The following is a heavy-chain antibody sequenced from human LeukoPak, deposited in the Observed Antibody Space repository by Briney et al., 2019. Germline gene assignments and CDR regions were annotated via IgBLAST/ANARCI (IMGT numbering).Heavy chain of an antibody. CDR2: IYHSGST. D-gene: IGHD3-16*01. CDR1: GYSISSGYY. Sequence: SETLSLTCTVSGYSISSGYYWGWTRQPPGKGLEWIGSIYHSGSTYYNPSLKSRVTISVDTSKNQFSLKLSSVTAADTAVYYCARGMITFGGVKYWGQGTLVTVSS. J-gene: IGHJ4*02. V-gene: IGHV4-38-2*02. CDR3: ARGMITFGGVKY.